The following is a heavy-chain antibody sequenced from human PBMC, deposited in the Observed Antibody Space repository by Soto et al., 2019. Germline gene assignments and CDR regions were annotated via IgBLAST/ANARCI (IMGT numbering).Heavy chain of an antibody. Sequence: ETLSLTCPVSGGFISSSSRYWGWIRQPPGKGLEWIGYLYFSGITKYNPSLKSRVTISVDTSKNQFSLKLSSVTAADTAVYYCARAYSGYSNWFDPWGQGTLVTVSS. CDR2: LYFSGIT. V-gene: IGHV4-61*05. D-gene: IGHD3-22*01. CDR3: ARAYSGYSNWFDP. CDR1: GGFISSSSRY. J-gene: IGHJ5*02.